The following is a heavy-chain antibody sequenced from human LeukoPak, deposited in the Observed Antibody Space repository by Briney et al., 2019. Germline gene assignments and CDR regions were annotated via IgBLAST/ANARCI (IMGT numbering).Heavy chain of an antibody. CDR2: IYENGGTT. Sequence: GGSLRLSCVGSGFTFRSHAMSWVRQAPEKGLEFVSGIYENGGTTYYADSVKGRFSISRDNSKNTLYLQMSSLRAEDTAVYYCAKDARGNYVAWIDPWGQGTLVTVSS. CDR1: GFTFRSHA. D-gene: IGHD4-11*01. V-gene: IGHV3-23*01. CDR3: AKDARGNYVAWIDP. J-gene: IGHJ5*02.